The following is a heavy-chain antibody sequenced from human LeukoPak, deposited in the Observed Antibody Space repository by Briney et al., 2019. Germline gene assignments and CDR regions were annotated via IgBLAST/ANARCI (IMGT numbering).Heavy chain of an antibody. V-gene: IGHV6-1*01. D-gene: IGHD1-26*01. CDR2: TYYRSKWYN. J-gene: IGHJ4*02. CDR1: GDSVSSNSAA. Sequence: SQTLSLTCAISGDSVSSNSAAWTWIRQSPPRGLEWLGRTYYRSKWYNDYAVSVKSRITINPDTSKNQFSLQLNSVTPEDTAVYYCARSVGATTRLVNWGQGTLVTVSS. CDR3: ARSVGATTRLVN.